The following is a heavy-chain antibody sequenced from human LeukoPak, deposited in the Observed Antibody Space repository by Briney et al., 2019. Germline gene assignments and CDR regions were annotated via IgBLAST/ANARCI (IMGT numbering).Heavy chain of an antibody. CDR2: ISGSGDST. CDR3: AKDYGSGSYYNHNFFDY. D-gene: IGHD3-10*01. J-gene: IGHJ4*02. Sequence: GGSLRLSCAASGFTFSSYAMSWVRQAPGKGLEWVSVISGSGDSTFCADSVKGRFTISRDNSKNTLYLQMNSLRDEDTAVYYCAKDYGSGSYYNHNFFDYWGQGTLVTVSS. CDR1: GFTFSSYA. V-gene: IGHV3-23*01.